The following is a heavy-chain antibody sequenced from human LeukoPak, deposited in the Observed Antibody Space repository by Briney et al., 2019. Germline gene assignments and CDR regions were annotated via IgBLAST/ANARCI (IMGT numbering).Heavy chain of an antibody. J-gene: IGHJ4*02. CDR2: ITSSGSSI. CDR1: GFSFRSHG. CDR3: ARDVATSGWATFY. Sequence: PGGSLRLSCVASGFSFRSHGMSWVRQAPGKGLEWVSYITSSGSSIYYADSVKGRFTISRDNAKNSLYLQMNSLRAEDTAVYYCARDVATSGWATFYWGPGTLVTVSS. D-gene: IGHD6-19*01. V-gene: IGHV3-48*01.